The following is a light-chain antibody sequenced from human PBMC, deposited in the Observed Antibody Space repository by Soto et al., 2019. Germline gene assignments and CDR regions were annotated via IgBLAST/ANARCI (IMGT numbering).Light chain of an antibody. J-gene: IGKJ2*01. CDR3: QQYYSTPPYMYT. CDR1: QSVLYSSNNKNY. Sequence: DIVMTQSPDSLAVSLGERATINCKSSQSVLYSSNNKNYLPYQQKPGQPPKLLIYWASTRESGVPDRFSGSGSGTDFTLTISSLQAEDVAVYYCQQYYSTPPYMYTFGQGTKLEIK. CDR2: WAS. V-gene: IGKV4-1*01.